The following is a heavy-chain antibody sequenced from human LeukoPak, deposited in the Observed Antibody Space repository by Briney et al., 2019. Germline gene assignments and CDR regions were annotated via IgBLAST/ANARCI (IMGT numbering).Heavy chain of an antibody. CDR2: IYTSGST. CDR3: ARSPSGSSSRWFDP. J-gene: IGHJ5*02. Sequence: PSETLSLTCTVSGGSISSYYWSWIRQPAGKGLEWIGRIYTSGSTNYNPSLKSRVTISVDKSKNQFSLKLSSVTAADTAVYYCARSPSGSSSRWFDPWGQGTLVTVSS. D-gene: IGHD1-26*01. V-gene: IGHV4-4*07. CDR1: GGSISSYY.